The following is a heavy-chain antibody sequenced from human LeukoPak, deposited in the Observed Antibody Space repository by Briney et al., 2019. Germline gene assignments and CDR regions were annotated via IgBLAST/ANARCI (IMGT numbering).Heavy chain of an antibody. CDR1: GGSISGTDYY. V-gene: IGHV4-30-4*01. CDR2: IHHSGST. Sequence: SETLSLTCSVSGGSISGTDYYWSWIRQPPGKGLKWIGYIHHSGSTSYNPSLKSRFTISVDTSMNQFSLKLTSMTAADTAVYYCAGRGYAMAYWGQGTLVTASS. D-gene: IGHD5-12*01. J-gene: IGHJ4*02. CDR3: AGRGYAMAY.